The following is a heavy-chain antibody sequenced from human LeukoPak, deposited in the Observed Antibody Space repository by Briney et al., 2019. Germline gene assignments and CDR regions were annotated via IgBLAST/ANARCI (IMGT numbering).Heavy chain of an antibody. D-gene: IGHD6-13*01. CDR1: GYSFTSYW. CDR2: IYPDNSDT. V-gene: IGHV5-51*01. CDR3: AREEQSGSSWFAY. Sequence: GESLKISCQGSGYSFTSYWIGWVRQMPGKGLEWMAIIYPDNSDTRYSPSFQGQVTISADKSINTAYLQWNSLKASDTAMYYCAREEQSGSSWFAYWGQGALVTVSS. J-gene: IGHJ4*02.